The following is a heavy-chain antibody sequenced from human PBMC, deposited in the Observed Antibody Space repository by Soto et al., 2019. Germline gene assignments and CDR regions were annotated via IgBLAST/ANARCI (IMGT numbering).Heavy chain of an antibody. V-gene: IGHV1-18*01. J-gene: IGHJ5*02. CDR1: GYTFTRYG. Sequence: ASVKVSCKASGYTFTRYGISWVRQAPGQGLEWMGWISAYNGNTNYAQKLQGRVTMTTDTSTSTAYMELRSLRSDDTAVYYCARTVDIVATIRNWFDPWGQGTLVTVSS. CDR3: ARTVDIVATIRNWFDP. CDR2: ISAYNGNT. D-gene: IGHD5-12*01.